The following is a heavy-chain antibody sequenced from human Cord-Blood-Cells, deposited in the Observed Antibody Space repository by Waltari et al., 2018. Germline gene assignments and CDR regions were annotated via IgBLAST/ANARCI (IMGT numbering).Heavy chain of an antibody. D-gene: IGHD1-7*01. Sequence: QVQLQQWGAGLLKPSETLSLTCAVYGGSFSGYYWSWIRHPPGEGLEWIGEINHSGSTNNNPSLKSRVTISVDTSNDQFSLKLSSVTAADTAVYYCASLKNYNWFDPWGQGTLVTVSS. CDR1: GGSFSGYY. V-gene: IGHV4-34*01. J-gene: IGHJ5*02. CDR3: ASLKNYNWFDP. CDR2: INHSGST.